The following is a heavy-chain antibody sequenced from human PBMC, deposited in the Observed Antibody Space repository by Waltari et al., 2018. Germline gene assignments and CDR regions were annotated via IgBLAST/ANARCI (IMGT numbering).Heavy chain of an antibody. D-gene: IGHD3-3*01. CDR1: GFTFSNAW. V-gene: IGHV3-15*01. J-gene: IGHJ6*02. Sequence: EVQLVESGGGLVKPGGSLRLSCAASGFTFSNAWMSWVRQAPGKGLEWVGRIKSKTDGGTTDYAAPVKGRFTISRDDSKNTLYLQMNSLKTEDTAVYYCTTDHTTYYDFWSGYKGMDVWGQGTTVTVSS. CDR3: TTDHTTYYDFWSGYKGMDV. CDR2: IKSKTDGGTT.